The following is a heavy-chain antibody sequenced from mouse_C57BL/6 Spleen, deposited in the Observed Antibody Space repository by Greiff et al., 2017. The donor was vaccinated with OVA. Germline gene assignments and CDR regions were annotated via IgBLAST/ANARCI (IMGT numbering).Heavy chain of an antibody. CDR1: GYTFTSYW. J-gene: IGHJ2*01. CDR2: IDPSDSET. Sequence: QVQLQQPGAELVRPGSSVKLSCKASGYTFTSYWMHWVKQRPIQGLEWIGNIDPSDSETHYNQKFKDKATLTVDKSSSTAYMQLSSLTSEDSAVYYCARGDYGYVDYWGQGTTLTVSS. CDR3: ARGDYGYVDY. V-gene: IGHV1-52*01. D-gene: IGHD1-1*02.